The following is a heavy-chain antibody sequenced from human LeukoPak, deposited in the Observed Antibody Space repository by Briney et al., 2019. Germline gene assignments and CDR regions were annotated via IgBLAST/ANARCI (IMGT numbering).Heavy chain of an antibody. CDR2: MYYTGST. CDR3: ARLSGSGSYPHYFDY. J-gene: IGHJ4*02. V-gene: IGHV4-39*01. CDR1: GGSISSSTYY. D-gene: IGHD3-10*01. Sequence: SETLSLTCTVSGGSISSSTYYWGWIRRPPGKGLECIGSMYYTGSTYYNPSLKSRVTISVDTSKNQFSLKLSSVTAADTAVYYCARLSGSGSYPHYFDYWGQGTLVTVSS.